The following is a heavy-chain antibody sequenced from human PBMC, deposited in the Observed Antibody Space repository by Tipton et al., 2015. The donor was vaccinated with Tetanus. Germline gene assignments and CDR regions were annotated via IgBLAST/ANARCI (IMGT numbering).Heavy chain of an antibody. V-gene: IGHV1-18*01. J-gene: IGHJ6*02. D-gene: IGHD3-10*01. CDR3: PRATYYFGSGHVYYYYGIDV. CDR2: ISAYNGNT. Sequence: QSGAEVKKPGASVKVSCKASGYTFTSYGISWVRQAPGQGLEWMGWISAYNGNTNYAQKLQGRVTMTTDTSTSTAYMELRSLRSDDTAVYFFPRATYYFGSGHVYYYYGIDVWGQGTTVTVSS. CDR1: GYTFTSYG.